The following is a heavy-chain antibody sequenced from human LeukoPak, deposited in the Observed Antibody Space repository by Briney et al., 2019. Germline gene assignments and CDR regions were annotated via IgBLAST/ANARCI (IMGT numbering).Heavy chain of an antibody. CDR3: AKVGWQWELLGYFDY. CDR1: GFTFGDYA. V-gene: IGHV3-9*01. Sequence: GGSLRLSCAASGFTFGDYAMHWVRQAPGKGLEWVSGISWNSGSIGYADSVKGRFTISRDNAKNSLYLQMNSLRAEDTALYYCAKVGWQWELLGYFDYWGQGTLVTVSS. J-gene: IGHJ4*02. CDR2: ISWNSGSI. D-gene: IGHD1-26*01.